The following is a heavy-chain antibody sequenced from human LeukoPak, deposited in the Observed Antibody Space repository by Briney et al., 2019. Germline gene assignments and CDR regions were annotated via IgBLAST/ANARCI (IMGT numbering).Heavy chain of an antibody. CDR3: VRGTYHAYYMDV. CDR2: LCGSGGST. V-gene: IGHV3-23*01. J-gene: IGHJ6*03. Sequence: GGSLRLSCAASGFTFSSYAMSGVRQAPGKGLEWVSALCGSGGSTYYADSVKGRFTISRDNARNTVFLQTSSVTAEDTAVYYCVRGTYHAYYMDVWGKGTTVTVSS. D-gene: IGHD3-16*01. CDR1: GFTFSSYA.